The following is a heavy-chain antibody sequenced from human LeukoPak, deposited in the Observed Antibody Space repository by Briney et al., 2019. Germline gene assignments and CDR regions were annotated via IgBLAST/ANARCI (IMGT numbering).Heavy chain of an antibody. V-gene: IGHV3-30*02. CDR1: GFTVSSNY. CDR3: AKDTTRCCSSTSCYNWYFDL. D-gene: IGHD2-2*01. Sequence: GGSLRLSCAASGFTVSSNYMSWVRQAPGKGLEWVAFIRYDGSNKYYADSVKGRFTISRDNSKNTLYLQMNSLRAEDTAVYYCAKDTTRCCSSTSCYNWYFDLWGRGTLVTVSS. J-gene: IGHJ2*01. CDR2: IRYDGSNK.